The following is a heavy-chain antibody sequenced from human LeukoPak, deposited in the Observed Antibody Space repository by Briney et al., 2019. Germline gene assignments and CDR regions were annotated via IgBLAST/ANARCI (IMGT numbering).Heavy chain of an antibody. D-gene: IGHD3-22*01. J-gene: IGHJ4*02. CDR2: IRYDGSNK. Sequence: GGSLRLSRAASGFTFSSYGMHWVRQAPGKGLEWVAFIRYDGSNKYYADSVKGRFTISRDNSKNTLYLQMNSLRAEDTAVYYCAKDRSYYDSSGYDYFDYWGQGTLVTVSS. CDR1: GFTFSSYG. V-gene: IGHV3-30*02. CDR3: AKDRSYYDSSGYDYFDY.